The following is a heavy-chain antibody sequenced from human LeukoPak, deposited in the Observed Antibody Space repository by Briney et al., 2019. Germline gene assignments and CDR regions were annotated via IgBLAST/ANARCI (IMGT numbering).Heavy chain of an antibody. D-gene: IGHD2-2*01. CDR2: IYYSGST. CDR3: ARDRIVVVPAATLDAFDI. J-gene: IGHJ3*02. V-gene: IGHV4-30-4*08. CDR1: GGSISSGDYY. Sequence: PSQTLSLTCTVSGGSISSGDYYWSWIRQPPGKGLEWIGYIYYSGSTYYNPSLKSRVTISVDTSKNQFSLKLSSVTAANTAVYYCARDRIVVVPAATLDAFDIWGQGKMVTVSS.